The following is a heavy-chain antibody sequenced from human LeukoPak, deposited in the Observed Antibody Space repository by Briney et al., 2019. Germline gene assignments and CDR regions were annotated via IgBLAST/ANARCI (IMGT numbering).Heavy chain of an antibody. V-gene: IGHV3-7*01. Sequence: PGGSLRLSCAASGFTFYHYWMSWVRQAPGKGLEWVANIKLAGSEKYYVDSVKGRFTISRDNAKNSVYLQMNSLRAEDTAVYYCARSPPRDFDWLPYYFDSWGQGTLVTVSS. CDR1: GFTFYHYW. CDR2: IKLAGSEK. J-gene: IGHJ4*02. D-gene: IGHD3-9*01. CDR3: ARSPPRDFDWLPYYFDS.